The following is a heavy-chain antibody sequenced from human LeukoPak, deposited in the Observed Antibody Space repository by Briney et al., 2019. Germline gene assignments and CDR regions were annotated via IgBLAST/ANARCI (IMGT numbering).Heavy chain of an antibody. CDR2: INTDGSST. J-gene: IGHJ4*02. Sequence: GGSLRLSCAASGFTFSSYWMHWVRQAPGKGLVWVSRINTDGSSTTYADSVKGRFTISRDHAKNTLYLQMNSLSAEDTAVYYCARGYSSSYRIDYWGQGTLVTVSS. V-gene: IGHV3-74*01. CDR1: GFTFSSYW. D-gene: IGHD6-6*01. CDR3: ARGYSSSYRIDY.